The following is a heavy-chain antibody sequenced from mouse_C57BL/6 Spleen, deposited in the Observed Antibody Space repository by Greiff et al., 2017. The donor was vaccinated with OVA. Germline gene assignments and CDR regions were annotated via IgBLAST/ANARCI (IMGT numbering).Heavy chain of an antibody. V-gene: IGHV7-4*01. Sequence: EVMLVESGGGLVQPGASLRLSCAASGFTFTDYYMSWVRQPPGKAPEWLALISHRANGYTTEYTVSVKGRFTISKDNSQNILYLQMNTLRAEDSATYYCVKALSRFAYWGQGTLVTVSA. CDR3: VKALSRFAY. J-gene: IGHJ3*01. CDR2: ISHRANGYTT. CDR1: GFTFTDYY.